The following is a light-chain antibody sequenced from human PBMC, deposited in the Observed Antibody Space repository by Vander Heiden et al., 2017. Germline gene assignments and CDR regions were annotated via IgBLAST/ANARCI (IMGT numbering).Light chain of an antibody. V-gene: IGLV1-40*01. Sequence: QSVLTQPPSVSGAPGQRVTISCTGSSSNIGAGYDVHGYQQLPGTAPKLLIYGTSNRPSGVPDRFSGSKSGTSASLAITGLQAEDEADYYCQSYDSSLSGRGVVFGGGTKLTVL. CDR1: SSNIGAGYD. CDR2: GTS. J-gene: IGLJ2*01. CDR3: QSYDSSLSGRGVV.